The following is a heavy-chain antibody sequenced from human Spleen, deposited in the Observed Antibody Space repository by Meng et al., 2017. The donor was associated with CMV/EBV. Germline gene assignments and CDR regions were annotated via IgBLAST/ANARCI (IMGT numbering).Heavy chain of an antibody. CDR3: ARGWGTTWP. CDR2: MNPKSSDT. Sequence: KVSCRASGYTFTTHHISWVRQATGQGLEWMGWMNPKSSDTGYAQQFQDRVTITSDTSISAAYMELRTLTSEDTAIYYCARGWGTTWPWGQGTLVTVSS. CDR1: GYTFTTHH. D-gene: IGHD3-16*01. V-gene: IGHV1-8*03. J-gene: IGHJ5*02.